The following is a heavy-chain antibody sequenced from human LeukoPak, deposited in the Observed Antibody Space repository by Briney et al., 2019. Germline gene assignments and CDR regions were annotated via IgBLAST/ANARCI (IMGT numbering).Heavy chain of an antibody. D-gene: IGHD3-22*01. CDR3: ARGVSMIVVVIHSWYFDL. Sequence: SETLSLTCTVPGGSISSSSYYWGWIRQPPGKGLEWIGNIYYSGRTYYNPSLKSRVTISADTSKNQFSLKLSSVTATDTAVYYCARGVSMIVVVIHSWYFDLWGRGTLVTVSS. CDR2: IYYSGRT. CDR1: GGSISSSSYY. V-gene: IGHV4-39*01. J-gene: IGHJ2*01.